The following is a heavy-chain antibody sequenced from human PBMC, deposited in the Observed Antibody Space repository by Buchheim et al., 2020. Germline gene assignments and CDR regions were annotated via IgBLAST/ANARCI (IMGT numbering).Heavy chain of an antibody. V-gene: IGHV3-23*01. D-gene: IGHD3-22*01. Sequence: EVQLLESGGGLVQPGGSLRLSCAASGFTFSSYAMSWVRQAPGKGLEWVSAISGSGGSTYYADSVKGRFTISRDNYKNTLYLQMNSLRAEDTAVYYCAKDLGIYYYDSSGSRGFDPWGQGTL. J-gene: IGHJ5*02. CDR2: ISGSGGST. CDR1: GFTFSSYA. CDR3: AKDLGIYYYDSSGSRGFDP.